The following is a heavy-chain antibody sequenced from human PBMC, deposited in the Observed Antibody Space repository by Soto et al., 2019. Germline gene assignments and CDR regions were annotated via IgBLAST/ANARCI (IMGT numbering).Heavy chain of an antibody. J-gene: IGHJ6*02. CDR1: GGTFSTSA. D-gene: IGHD1-1*01. Sequence: QVHLVQSGAEVKKPGSSVKVSCKASGGTFSTSASSWVRQAPGQGLEWVGGIMPVFPTPDYAQNFQGRVTITAADSTRTAYLELTSLRADDSAVYYWARDKVRLQLGGNYYYILDVWGQGTAIAVSS. CDR3: ARDKVRLQLGGNYYYILDV. V-gene: IGHV1-69*12. CDR2: IMPVFPTP.